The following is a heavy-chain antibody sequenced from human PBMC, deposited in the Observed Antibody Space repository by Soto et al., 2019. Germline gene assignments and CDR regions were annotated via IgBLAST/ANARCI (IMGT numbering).Heavy chain of an antibody. CDR1: GGSISSSSYY. CDR2: IYFSGTA. V-gene: IGHV4-39*02. J-gene: IGHJ4*02. D-gene: IGHD5-18*01. CDR3: ARDRRTAAMAIDY. Sequence: QLQLQESGPGLVKPSETLSLTCTISGGSISSSSYYWGWIRQPPGKGLEWIGSIYFSGTASYNPSLKSRVTISVDTSKNQFFLKLISVTAAAMAGYYCARDRRTAAMAIDYWGQGTLVTVSS.